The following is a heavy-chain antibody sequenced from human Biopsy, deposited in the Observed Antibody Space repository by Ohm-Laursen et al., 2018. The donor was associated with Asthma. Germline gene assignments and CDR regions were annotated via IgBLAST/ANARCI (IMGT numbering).Heavy chain of an antibody. CDR1: GGSFSAYY. J-gene: IGHJ4*02. CDR3: GRGDSSGWPHYYFDY. D-gene: IGHD6-19*01. Sequence: LSLTCAVYGGSFSAYYWSWIRQAPGKGLEWVSVIYSGGTSHTADSVRGRFTISRDFSKNTLHLQMHSLRVEDTAVYYCGRGDSSGWPHYYFDYWGQGTLVTVSS. CDR2: IYSGGTS. V-gene: IGHV3-53*01.